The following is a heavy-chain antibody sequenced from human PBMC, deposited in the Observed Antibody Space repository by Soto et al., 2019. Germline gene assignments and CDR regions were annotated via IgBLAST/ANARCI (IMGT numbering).Heavy chain of an antibody. V-gene: IGHV3-23*01. CDR3: AKARDIVVVVAAMFDY. D-gene: IGHD2-15*01. CDR2: ISGSGGST. CDR1: GFTFSSYA. J-gene: IGHJ4*02. Sequence: GGSLRLSCAASGFTFSSYAMSWVRQAPGKGLEWVSAISGSGGSTYYADSVKGRFTISRDNSKNTLYLQMNSLRAEDTAVYYCAKARDIVVVVAAMFDYWGQGTLVTVSS.